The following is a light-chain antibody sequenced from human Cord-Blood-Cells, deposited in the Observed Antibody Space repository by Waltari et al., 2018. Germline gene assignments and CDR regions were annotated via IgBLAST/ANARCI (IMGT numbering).Light chain of an antibody. CDR1: SSDVGGYNY. Sequence: QSALTQPASVSGSPGQSITISCTGTSSDVGGYNYVSGYQQHPGKAPKPMIYDVSNRPSGVSNRFSGSKSGNTASLTISGLQAEDEADYYCSSYTSSSTPYVFGTGTKVTVL. CDR2: DVS. V-gene: IGLV2-14*01. CDR3: SSYTSSSTPYV. J-gene: IGLJ1*01.